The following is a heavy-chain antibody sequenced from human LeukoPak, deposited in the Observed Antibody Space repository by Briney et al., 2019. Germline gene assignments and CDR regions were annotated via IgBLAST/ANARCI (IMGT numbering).Heavy chain of an antibody. J-gene: IGHJ4*02. CDR2: INHSGST. D-gene: IGHD6-13*01. Sequence: NPSETLSLTCAVYGGSFSGYCWSWIRQPPGKGLEWIGEINHSGSTNYNPSLKSRVTISVDTSKNQFSLKLSSVTAADTAVYYCARGPRVYSSSWYGGFDYWGQGTLVTVSS. CDR1: GGSFSGYC. V-gene: IGHV4-34*01. CDR3: ARGPRVYSSSWYGGFDY.